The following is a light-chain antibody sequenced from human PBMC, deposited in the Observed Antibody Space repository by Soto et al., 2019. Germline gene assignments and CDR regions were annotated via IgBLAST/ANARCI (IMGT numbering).Light chain of an antibody. J-gene: IGKJ4*01. CDR1: QSVSSY. CDR2: DAF. Sequence: EIVLTQSPATLSLSPGERATLSCRASQSVSSYLAWYQQKPGQAPRLLIYDAFNRATGIPARFSGSGSGTDFTLTISSLEPEDIAVYYCQQRINWPLTFGGGTKVEIK. V-gene: IGKV3-11*01. CDR3: QQRINWPLT.